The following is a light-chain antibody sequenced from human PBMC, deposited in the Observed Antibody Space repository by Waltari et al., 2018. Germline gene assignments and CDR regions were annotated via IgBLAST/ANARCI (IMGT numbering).Light chain of an antibody. Sequence: DVVMTQSPLSLPVTLGQPASISCRSSQSLVHSDGNTSLNWFQQRLGQSPRRLIYKVSNRDSGVPDRFSGSGSGTDFTLKISRVEAEDVGVYYCMQGTHWPRTFGQGTKLEIK. V-gene: IGKV2-30*02. CDR1: QSLVHSDGNTS. CDR2: KVS. J-gene: IGKJ2*01. CDR3: MQGTHWPRT.